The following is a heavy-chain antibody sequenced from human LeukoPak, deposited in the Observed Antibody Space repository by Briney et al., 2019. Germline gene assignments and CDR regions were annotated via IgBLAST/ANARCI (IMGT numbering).Heavy chain of an antibody. J-gene: IGHJ4*02. Sequence: PLDTLSLTCDVSGGSVTSTNWWTWFRQPPGKGLEWIGEVHLEGRTNYNPSLKSRLVMSADLPENHISLKLTSVTAADTAVYYCAREGGFYRPLDYSGQGTLVTVSS. D-gene: IGHD6-25*01. CDR3: AREGGFYRPLDY. CDR1: GGSVTSTNW. CDR2: VHLEGRT. V-gene: IGHV4-4*02.